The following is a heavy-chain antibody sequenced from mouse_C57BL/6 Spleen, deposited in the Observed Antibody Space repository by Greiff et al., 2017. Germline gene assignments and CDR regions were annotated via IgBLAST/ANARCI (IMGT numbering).Heavy chain of an antibody. V-gene: IGHV1-81*01. CDR3: ARGGSSYEYFDY. D-gene: IGHD1-1*01. CDR1: GYTFTSYG. CDR2: IYPRSGNT. Sequence: QVHVKQSGAELARPGASVKLSCKASGYTFTSYGISWVKQRTGQGLEWIGEIYPRSGNTYYNEKFKGKATLTADKSSSTAYMELRSLTSEDSAVYFCARGGSSYEYFDYWGQGTTLTVS. J-gene: IGHJ2*01.